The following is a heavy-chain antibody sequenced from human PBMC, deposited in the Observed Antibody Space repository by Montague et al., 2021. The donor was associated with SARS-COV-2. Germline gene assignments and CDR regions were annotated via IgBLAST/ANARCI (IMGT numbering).Heavy chain of an antibody. Sequence: SLRLSCAASGFTFSSYSMNWVRQAPGKGLEWVSFISTSSSTIYYAGSVKSRFTISRDNAKNSLYLQMNSLRDEDTAVYYCARDGGTITIFGVLSMLRYFDYWGQGTLVTVSS. CDR2: ISTSSSTI. CDR3: ARDGGTITIFGVLSMLRYFDY. CDR1: GFTFSSYS. V-gene: IGHV3-48*02. J-gene: IGHJ4*02. D-gene: IGHD3-3*01.